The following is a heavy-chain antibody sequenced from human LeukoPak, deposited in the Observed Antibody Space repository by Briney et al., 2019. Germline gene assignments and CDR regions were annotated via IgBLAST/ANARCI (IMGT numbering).Heavy chain of an antibody. CDR3: ARGRGWGTFDI. D-gene: IGHD3-10*01. CDR1: GFTFSSYD. Sequence: GGSLRLSCAASGFTFSSYDMHWVRQGTGKGLEWVSAIGTAGDTYYPGSVKGRFTTSRENAKNSLYLQMNSMRVGDTAVYYCARGRGWGTFDIWGQGTMVTVSS. CDR2: IGTAGDT. V-gene: IGHV3-13*04. J-gene: IGHJ3*02.